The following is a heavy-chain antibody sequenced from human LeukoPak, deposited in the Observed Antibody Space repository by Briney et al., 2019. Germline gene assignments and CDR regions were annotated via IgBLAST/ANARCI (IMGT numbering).Heavy chain of an antibody. CDR1: GFTFSSYA. D-gene: IGHD2-2*01. Sequence: GGSLGLSCAASGFTFSSYAMSWVRQAPGKGLEWVSAISGSGGSTYYADSVKGRFTISRDNSKNTLYLQMNSLRAEDTAVYYCAKDRVPAAPDNYYYYMDVWGKGTTVTVSS. V-gene: IGHV3-23*01. J-gene: IGHJ6*03. CDR3: AKDRVPAAPDNYYYYMDV. CDR2: ISGSGGST.